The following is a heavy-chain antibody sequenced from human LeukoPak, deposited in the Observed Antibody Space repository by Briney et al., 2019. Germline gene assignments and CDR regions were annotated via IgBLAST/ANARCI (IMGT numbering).Heavy chain of an antibody. CDR2: IYYSGST. CDR1: GGSISSGDYY. V-gene: IGHV4-30-4*08. CDR3: ARAPAATNWFDP. J-gene: IGHJ5*02. Sequence: SQTLSLTCTVSGGSISSGDYYWSWIRQPPGKGLEWIGYIYYSGSTYYNPSLKSRVTISVDTSKNQFSLKLSSVTAPDTAVYHCARAPAATNWFDPWGQGTLVTVSS. D-gene: IGHD2-15*01.